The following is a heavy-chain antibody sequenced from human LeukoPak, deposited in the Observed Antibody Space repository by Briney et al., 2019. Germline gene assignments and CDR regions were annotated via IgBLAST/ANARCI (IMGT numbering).Heavy chain of an antibody. Sequence: PGGSLRLSCAASGIDFNTAWLGWVRQAPGRGLEWVGRIKSKAEGGTTDYAAPVIGRFSISRDDSKNTLHLQMNSLKTEDTALYYCTTGTDRWGQGTLVTVSS. CDR2: IKSKAEGGTT. CDR1: GIDFNTAW. J-gene: IGHJ5*02. V-gene: IGHV3-15*01. CDR3: TTGTDR.